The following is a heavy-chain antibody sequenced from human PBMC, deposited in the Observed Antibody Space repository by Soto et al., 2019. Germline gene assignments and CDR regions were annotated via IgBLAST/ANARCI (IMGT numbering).Heavy chain of an antibody. CDR3: AKDGVNYASLSPVDY. Sequence: GSLGLSCASSGFNFRTFTMHGVRQAPGKGLEWVAGISYDGINAYYADSVKGRFAISRDNSKNTVSLQINSLRPADTAAYYCAKDGVNYASLSPVDYWGQGTLVTVSS. CDR2: ISYDGINA. J-gene: IGHJ4*02. D-gene: IGHD2-2*01. V-gene: IGHV3-30*09. CDR1: GFNFRTFT.